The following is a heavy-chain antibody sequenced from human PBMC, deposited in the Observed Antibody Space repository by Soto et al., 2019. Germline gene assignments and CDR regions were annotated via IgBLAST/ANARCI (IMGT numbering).Heavy chain of an antibody. CDR2: ISGSGGST. CDR3: AKEWDIVVVVAATFDY. V-gene: IGHV3-23*01. D-gene: IGHD2-15*01. J-gene: IGHJ4*02. Sequence: PGGSLSLSCAASGFTFSSYAMSWVRQAPGKGLEWVSAISGSGGSTYYADSVKGRFTISRDNSKNTLYLQMNSLRAEDTAVYYCAKEWDIVVVVAATFDYWGQGTLVTVSS. CDR1: GFTFSSYA.